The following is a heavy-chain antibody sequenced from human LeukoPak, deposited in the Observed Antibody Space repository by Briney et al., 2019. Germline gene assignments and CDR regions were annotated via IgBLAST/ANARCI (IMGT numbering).Heavy chain of an antibody. D-gene: IGHD3-22*01. J-gene: IGHJ4*02. Sequence: GGSLRLSCAAPGFSLSSSWMSWVRQAPGKGLEWVGNINEAGSGSNYVDSVKGRFTISRDNAKNSLWLQMNSLRVEDTGVYFCARAKIDWGQGTLVTVSS. CDR2: INEAGSGS. CDR1: GFSLSSSW. CDR3: ARAKID. V-gene: IGHV3-7*03.